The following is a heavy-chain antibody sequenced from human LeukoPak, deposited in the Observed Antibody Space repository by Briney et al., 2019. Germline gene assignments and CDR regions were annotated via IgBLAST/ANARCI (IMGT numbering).Heavy chain of an antibody. Sequence: GGSLRLSCAASGFTFDDYAMHWVRQAPGKGLEWVSGISWNSGSIGYADSVKGRFTISRDNAKNSLYLQMNSLRPEDMALYYCVKDGVGGTGLFDYWGQGTLVTVSS. CDR2: ISWNSGSI. CDR3: VKDGVGGTGLFDY. CDR1: GFTFDDYA. J-gene: IGHJ4*02. V-gene: IGHV3-9*03. D-gene: IGHD6-19*01.